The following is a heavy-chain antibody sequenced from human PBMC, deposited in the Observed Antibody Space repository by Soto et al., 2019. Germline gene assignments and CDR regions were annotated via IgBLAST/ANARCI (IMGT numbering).Heavy chain of an antibody. CDR3: ARTYNWNYGGWFDP. J-gene: IGHJ5*02. CDR2: ISSSGSTI. CDR1: GFTFSSYE. Sequence: PGGSLRLSCAASGFTFSSYEMNWVRQAPGKGLECVSYISSSGSTIYYADSVKGRFTISRDNAKDSLYLQMNSLRAEDTAVYYCARTYNWNYGGWFDPWGQGTLVTVSS. D-gene: IGHD1-7*01. V-gene: IGHV3-48*03.